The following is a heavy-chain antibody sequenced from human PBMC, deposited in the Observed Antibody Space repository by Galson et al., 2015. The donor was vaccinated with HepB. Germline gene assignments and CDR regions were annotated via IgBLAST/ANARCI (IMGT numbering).Heavy chain of an antibody. CDR3: SSSRYCSGGSCQYS. CDR1: GFTFRTYW. Sequence: SMRLSCAASGFTFRTYWMHWARQAPGRGLVWVSRINADGRTTFYADSVKGRFTISRGNAKNTLYLQMNSLRAEDTAVYYCSSSRYCSGGSCQYSWGQGTLVTVSS. CDR2: INADGRTT. V-gene: IGHV3-74*01. J-gene: IGHJ4*02. D-gene: IGHD2-15*01.